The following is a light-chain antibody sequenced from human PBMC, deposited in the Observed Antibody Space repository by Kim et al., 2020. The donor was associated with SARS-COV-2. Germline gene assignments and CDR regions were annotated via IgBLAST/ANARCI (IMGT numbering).Light chain of an antibody. J-gene: IGKJ5*01. CDR3: MQGLQTSIT. CDR1: LSLLHSNGYNY. Sequence: PASISCRSSLSLLHSNGYNYLDWYLQKPGQSPQLLIYLGSNRASGVPDRFSGSGSGTYFTLKISRVEAEDVGVYYCMQGLQTSITFGQGTRLEIK. CDR2: LGS. V-gene: IGKV2-28*01.